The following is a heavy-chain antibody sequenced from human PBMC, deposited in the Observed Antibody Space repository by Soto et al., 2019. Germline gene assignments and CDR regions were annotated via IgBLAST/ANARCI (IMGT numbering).Heavy chain of an antibody. CDR1: GGSISSYY. D-gene: IGHD6-13*01. Sequence: PSETLSLTCTVSGGSISSYYWSWIRQPPGKGLEWIGYIYYSGSTNYNPSLKSRVTISVDTSKNQFSLKLSSVTAADTAVYYCARPKTIGAAAGKGWFDPWGQGTLVT. J-gene: IGHJ5*02. CDR3: ARPKTIGAAAGKGWFDP. V-gene: IGHV4-59*12. CDR2: IYYSGST.